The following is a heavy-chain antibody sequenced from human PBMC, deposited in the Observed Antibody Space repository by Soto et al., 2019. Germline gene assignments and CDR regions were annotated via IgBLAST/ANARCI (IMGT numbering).Heavy chain of an antibody. V-gene: IGHV3-30-3*01. D-gene: IGHD1-1*01. CDR3: ARDYWTSGIGRFDY. J-gene: IGHJ4*02. CDR1: GFTFSGFA. CDR2: TSYDGGNK. Sequence: QVQLVESGGGVVQPGTSLRLSCAASGFTFSGFAIQWVRQAPGKGLEWVAVTSYDGGNKFYADSVKGRFTISRDNSKNTLYLHMNSLRPEDTAVYYCARDYWTSGIGRFDYWGQGTLVTVSS.